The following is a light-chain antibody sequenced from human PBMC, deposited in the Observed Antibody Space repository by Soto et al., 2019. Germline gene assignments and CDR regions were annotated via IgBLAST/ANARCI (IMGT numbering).Light chain of an antibody. J-gene: IGKJ4*01. CDR3: QRYDNWPLT. CDR2: HTS. Sequence: EVVLTQSPATLSVSPGDRATLSCRASQSISGNVAWYQQKPGLAPRLLIYHTSTRATGVPARFSGSGSGTEFSLTISSLQSEDSAVYFCQRYDNWPLTFGGGTKVDIK. V-gene: IGKV3-15*01. CDR1: QSISGN.